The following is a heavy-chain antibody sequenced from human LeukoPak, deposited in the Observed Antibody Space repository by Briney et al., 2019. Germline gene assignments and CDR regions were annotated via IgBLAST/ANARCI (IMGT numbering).Heavy chain of an antibody. CDR1: GFTVTNAW. D-gene: IGHD4-17*01. CDR2: IKSNNDGGTT. V-gene: IGHV3-15*01. CDR3: KTGSGYGEYGWK. J-gene: IGHJ4*02. Sequence: GGSLRLSCAASGFTVTNAWMSWVRQAPGKGLEWVGHIKSNNDGGTTEYAAPVKGRFTISRDDSKNTVYLEMNSLKSEDTGVLYCKTGSGYGEYGWKWGQGTLVTVSS.